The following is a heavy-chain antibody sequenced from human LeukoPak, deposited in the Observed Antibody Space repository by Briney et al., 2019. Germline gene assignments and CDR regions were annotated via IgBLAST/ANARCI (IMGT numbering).Heavy chain of an antibody. CDR3: ARHYYDSSGYYYLDY. CDR2: IYYSGST. D-gene: IGHD3-22*01. CDR1: GGSISSYY. J-gene: IGHJ4*02. Sequence: SETLSLTCTVSGGSISSYYWSWIRQPPGKGLEWIGYIYYSGSTNYNPSLKSRVTISVDTSKNQFSLKLSSVTAADTAVYYCARHYYDSSGYYYLDYWGREPWSPSPQ. V-gene: IGHV4-59*08.